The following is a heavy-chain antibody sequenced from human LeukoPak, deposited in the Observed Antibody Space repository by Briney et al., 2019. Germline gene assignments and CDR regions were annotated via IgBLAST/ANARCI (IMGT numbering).Heavy chain of an antibody. D-gene: IGHD4-17*01. CDR3: ARAHPDYGDTLWFDP. CDR2: IKQDGSEK. V-gene: IGHV3-7*01. J-gene: IGHJ5*02. CDR1: GFTFSSYW. Sequence: GGSLRLPCAASGFTFSSYWMSWVRQAPGKGLEWVANIKQDGSEKYYVDSVKGRFTISRDNAKNSLYLQMNSLRAEDTAVYYCARAHPDYGDTLWFDPWGQGTLVTVSS.